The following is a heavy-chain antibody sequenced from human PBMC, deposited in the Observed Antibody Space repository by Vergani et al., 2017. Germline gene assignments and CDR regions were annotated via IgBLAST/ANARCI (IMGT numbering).Heavy chain of an antibody. CDR3: AGHSTVEWLVKLGWIDP. CDR1: GASIRSSNYY. V-gene: IGHV4-39*01. J-gene: IGHJ5*02. CDR2: IYYSGST. Sequence: QLQLQESGPGLVKPSATLSLTCSVSGASIRSSNYYWGWIRQPPGKGLEWIASIYYSGSTYYNSSLKLRVTISVDTSKNQFSLKLSSVTAADTAVYFCAGHSTVEWLVKLGWIDPWGQGILVTVSS. D-gene: IGHD6-19*01.